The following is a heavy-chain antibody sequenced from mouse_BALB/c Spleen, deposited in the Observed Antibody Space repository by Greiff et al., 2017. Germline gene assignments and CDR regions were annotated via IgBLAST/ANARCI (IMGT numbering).Heavy chain of an antibody. V-gene: IGHV5-9-3*01. CDR1: GFTFSSYA. J-gene: IGHJ2*01. CDR2: ISSGGSYT. D-gene: IGHD2-1*01. CDR3: ARTPYGNYFDY. Sequence: EVQLVESGGGLVKPGGSLKLSCAASGFTFSSYAMSWVRQTPEKRLEWVATISSGGSYTYYPDSVKGRFTISRDNAKNTLYLQMSSLRSEDTAMYYCARTPYGNYFDYWGQGTTLTVSS.